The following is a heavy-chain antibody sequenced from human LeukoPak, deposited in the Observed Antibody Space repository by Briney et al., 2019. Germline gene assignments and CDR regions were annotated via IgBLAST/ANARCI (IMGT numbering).Heavy chain of an antibody. Sequence: GRSLRLSCAASGLTFSTYGMHWVRQAPGKGLEWVAVISYDGRNKFYADSVKGRFTISRDNSKNTLYLQMSSLRSEDTAVYCCAKVRSSSWSFDAFEMWGQGTMVTVSS. D-gene: IGHD6-13*01. J-gene: IGHJ3*02. CDR2: ISYDGRNK. V-gene: IGHV3-30*18. CDR1: GLTFSTYG. CDR3: AKVRSSSWSFDAFEM.